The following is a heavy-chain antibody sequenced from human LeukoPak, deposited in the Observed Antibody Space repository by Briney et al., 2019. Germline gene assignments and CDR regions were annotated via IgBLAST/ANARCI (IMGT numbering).Heavy chain of an antibody. Sequence: PSETLSLTCTVSGDSVNSHYWSWIRQPPGKGLEWIGDIYYSGSTKYKPSLRSRVTIYTSKNHLSLQLSSELAADTAIYYCVRRDNSGWNYFDYWGQGILVTVSS. D-gene: IGHD5-12*01. J-gene: IGHJ4*02. CDR2: IYYSGST. CDR1: GDSVNSHY. V-gene: IGHV4-59*08. CDR3: VRRDNSGWNYFDY.